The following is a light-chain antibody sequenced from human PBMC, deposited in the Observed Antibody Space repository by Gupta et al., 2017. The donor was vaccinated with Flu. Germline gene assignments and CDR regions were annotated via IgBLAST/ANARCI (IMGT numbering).Light chain of an antibody. Sequence: DIQITQSPSSLSASVGDRVTITCRASQSISTHLNWYQQKPGIPPKLLIYGAATLQSGVPPRFSDSGSGTDFTLTSTSLQPEDSATFYCQQSNRVPFTFGPGTKVEIK. CDR1: QSISTH. V-gene: IGKV1-39*01. CDR2: GAA. J-gene: IGKJ3*01. CDR3: QQSNRVPFT.